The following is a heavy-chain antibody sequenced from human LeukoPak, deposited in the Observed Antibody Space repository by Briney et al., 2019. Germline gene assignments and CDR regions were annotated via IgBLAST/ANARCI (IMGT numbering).Heavy chain of an antibody. CDR3: ARLRDYDYVRGTYLYIPRFDY. Sequence: SETLSLTCSVYGGSFSNYYWTWIRQPPGKGLEWVGQINHRGTTDFNPSLKSRVTLLIDTSKSHFSLRLSSVTAADTAVYYCARLRDYDYVRGTYLYIPRFDYWGQGTLVTVSS. D-gene: IGHD3-16*02. CDR2: INHRGTT. V-gene: IGHV4-34*01. CDR1: GGSFSNYY. J-gene: IGHJ4*02.